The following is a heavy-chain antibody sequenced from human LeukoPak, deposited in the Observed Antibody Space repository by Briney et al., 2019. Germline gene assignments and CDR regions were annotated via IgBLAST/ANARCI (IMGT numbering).Heavy chain of an antibody. J-gene: IGHJ6*02. Sequence: GASVKVSCKGSGYTFTSYSISWVRQAPGQGLEWMGWISAYNGNTHYAQKIQGRVTMTTDTPTSTAYMELRSLRSDDTAVYYCARVPHYDEYYYYGTDVWGQGTTVTVSS. CDR3: ARVPHYDEYYYYGTDV. CDR1: GYTFTSYS. CDR2: ISAYNGNT. V-gene: IGHV1-18*01. D-gene: IGHD4-17*01.